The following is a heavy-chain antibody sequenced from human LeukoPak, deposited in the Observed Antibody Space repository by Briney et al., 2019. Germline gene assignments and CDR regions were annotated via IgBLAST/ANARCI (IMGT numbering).Heavy chain of an antibody. CDR3: ARGRGLYSSSWKDYYYYMDV. CDR2: IIPIFGTA. Sequence: SVKVSCKASGGTFSSYAISWVRQAPGQGLEWMGGIIPIFGTANYAQKFQGRVTITADKSTSTAYMELSSLRSEDTAVYYCARGRGLYSSSWKDYYYYMDVWGKGTTVTVSS. V-gene: IGHV1-69*06. D-gene: IGHD6-13*01. CDR1: GGTFSSYA. J-gene: IGHJ6*03.